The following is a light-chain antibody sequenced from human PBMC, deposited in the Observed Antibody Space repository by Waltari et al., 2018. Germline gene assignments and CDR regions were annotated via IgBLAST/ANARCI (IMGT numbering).Light chain of an antibody. CDR3: QHYLRLPVT. V-gene: IGKV3-20*01. Sequence: EIVLTQSPGTLSLSLGERATLSCRASQSVGRALTWYQQKPGQAPRLLIYGASTRAPGIQDRFSGSGSGTDFSLTISRLEPDDFAVYFCQHYLRLPVTFGQGTTVEI. J-gene: IGKJ1*01. CDR1: QSVGRA. CDR2: GAS.